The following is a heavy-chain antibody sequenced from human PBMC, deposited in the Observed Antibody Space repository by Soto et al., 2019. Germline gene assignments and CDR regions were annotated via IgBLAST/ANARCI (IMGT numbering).Heavy chain of an antibody. V-gene: IGHV4-34*01. D-gene: IGHD2-2*01. J-gene: IGHJ6*02. CDR3: ARLPFSSYYGMDV. CDR2: INHSGST. Sequence: SETLSLTCAVYGGSFSGYYWSWIRQPPGKGLEWIGEINHSGSTNCNPSLKSRVTISVGTSKNQFSLKLSSVTAADTAVYYCARLPFSSYYGMDVWGQGTTVTVSS. CDR1: GGSFSGYY.